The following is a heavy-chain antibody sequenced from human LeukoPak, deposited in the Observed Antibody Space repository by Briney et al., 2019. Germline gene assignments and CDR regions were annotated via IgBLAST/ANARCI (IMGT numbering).Heavy chain of an antibody. CDR1: GFTFSSYA. CDR2: IRHDGSNI. V-gene: IGHV3-30*02. Sequence: GGSLRLSCAASGFTFSSYAMSWVRQAPGKGLEWVAFIRHDGSNIYYADSVKGRFTISRDNSKNTVYLQMNSLIPEDTAVYYCAKTGFQWGYYFYYMDVWGKGTTVTVSS. D-gene: IGHD1-14*01. CDR3: AKTGFQWGYYFYYMDV. J-gene: IGHJ6*03.